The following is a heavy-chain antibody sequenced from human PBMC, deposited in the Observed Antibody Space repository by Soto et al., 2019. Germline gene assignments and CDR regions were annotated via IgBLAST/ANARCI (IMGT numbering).Heavy chain of an antibody. CDR1: GYSISSGYY. Sequence: SETLSLTCAVSGYSISSGYYWGWIRQPPGKGVEWIGSIYHSGSTYYNPSLKSRGTISVDTSTNQFSLKLSSVTAADTAVYYCARDCSYYYGSGSYLSHRGQYNWFDPWGQGTLVTVSS. V-gene: IGHV4-38-2*02. CDR3: ARDCSYYYGSGSYLSHRGQYNWFDP. J-gene: IGHJ5*02. D-gene: IGHD3-10*01. CDR2: IYHSGST.